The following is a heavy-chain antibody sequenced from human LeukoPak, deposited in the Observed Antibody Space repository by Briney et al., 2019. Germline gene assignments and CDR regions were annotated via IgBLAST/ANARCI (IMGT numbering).Heavy chain of an antibody. CDR1: GGSISSYY. CDR2: IYYSGST. D-gene: IGHD4-17*01. Sequence: SETLSLTCTVSGGSISSYYWSWIRQPPGEGLEWIGCIYYSGSTNYNPSLKSRVTISVDTSKNQFSLKLSSVTAADTAVYYCARLHDYGIDYWGQGTLVTVSS. CDR3: ARLHDYGIDY. J-gene: IGHJ4*02. V-gene: IGHV4-59*01.